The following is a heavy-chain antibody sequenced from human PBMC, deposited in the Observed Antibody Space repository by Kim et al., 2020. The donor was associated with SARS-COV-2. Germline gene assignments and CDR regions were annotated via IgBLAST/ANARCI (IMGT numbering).Heavy chain of an antibody. Sequence: GGSLRLSCAASGFTFDDYAMHWVRQAPGKGLEWVSLISGDGGSTYYADSVKGRFTISRDNSKNSLYLQMNSLRTEDTALYYCAKDIMGDFWSGTYYYYGMDVWGQGTTVTVSS. J-gene: IGHJ6*02. D-gene: IGHD3-3*01. CDR2: ISGDGGST. CDR1: GFTFDDYA. CDR3: AKDIMGDFWSGTYYYYGMDV. V-gene: IGHV3-43*02.